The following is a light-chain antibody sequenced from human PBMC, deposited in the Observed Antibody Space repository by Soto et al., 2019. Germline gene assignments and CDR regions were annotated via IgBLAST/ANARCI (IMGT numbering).Light chain of an antibody. V-gene: IGKV3-20*01. J-gene: IGKJ5*01. CDR3: QQYGGFPIT. CDR2: GAS. CDR1: QSVSGRY. Sequence: EIVLTQSAGTLSLSAGERATLSCRASQSVSGRYLAWYQQKPGQAPRLLIYGASSRATGIPDRFSGGGSGTDFTLTISRLETGDFAVYFCQQYGGFPITFGQGTRLEIK.